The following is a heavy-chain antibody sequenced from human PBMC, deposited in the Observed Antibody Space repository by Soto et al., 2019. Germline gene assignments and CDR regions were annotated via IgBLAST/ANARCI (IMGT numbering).Heavy chain of an antibody. D-gene: IGHD4-17*01. Sequence: QVQLVESGGGVVQPGRSLRLSCAASGFTFSSYAMHWVRQAPGKGLEWVAVISYDGSNKYYADSVKGRFTISRDNSKNTLFLQMNSLRDEDTAVYYCARVGRLHYFDYWGQGTLVTVSS. CDR1: GFTFSSYA. J-gene: IGHJ4*02. CDR2: ISYDGSNK. V-gene: IGHV3-30-3*01. CDR3: ARVGRLHYFDY.